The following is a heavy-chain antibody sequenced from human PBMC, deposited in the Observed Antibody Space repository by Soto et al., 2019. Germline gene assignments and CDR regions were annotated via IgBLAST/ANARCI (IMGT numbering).Heavy chain of an antibody. Sequence: QITLKESGPPLVRPAQTITLTCAFSGFSLTTTSMGVAWIRQPPEQALEWLALMYWDDEQRYSPSLKDRLTIYKDTSRSRVVLTISNMTPEYTGTFFCAHAGDYKLMSFDHWGPGTLSTVSS. V-gene: IGHV2-5*02. D-gene: IGHD4-17*01. CDR3: AHAGDYKLMSFDH. CDR2: MYWDDEQ. J-gene: IGHJ4*02. CDR1: GFSLTTTSMG.